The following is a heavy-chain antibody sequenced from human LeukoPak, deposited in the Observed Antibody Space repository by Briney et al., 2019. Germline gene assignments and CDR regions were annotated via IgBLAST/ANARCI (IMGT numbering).Heavy chain of an antibody. J-gene: IGHJ4*02. CDR1: GFTFKDYA. V-gene: IGHV3-43D*03. Sequence: GGSLRLSCAASGFTFKDYAMHWVRQAPGKGLEWVALISWDSGNSYYADSVKGRFTIARDNSKNSLSLQMNSLRPEDTALYYCAKAGSGGATRSWYDYWGQGTLVTVSS. CDR2: ISWDSGNS. CDR3: AKAGSGGATRSWYDY. D-gene: IGHD1-26*01.